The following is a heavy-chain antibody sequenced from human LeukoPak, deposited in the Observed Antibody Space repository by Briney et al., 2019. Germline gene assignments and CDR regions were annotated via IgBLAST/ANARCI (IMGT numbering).Heavy chain of an antibody. V-gene: IGHV3-48*01. J-gene: IGHJ4*02. Sequence: GGSLRLSCAASGFTFSNKSMNWVRQAPGKGLEWVSYISPSSSTIYYADSVRGRFTISRDNAKNSLSLQMNSLRAEDTAVYYCASSSSLGNWGQGTLVTVSS. D-gene: IGHD6-6*01. CDR3: ASSSSLGN. CDR2: ISPSSSTI. CDR1: GFTFSNKS.